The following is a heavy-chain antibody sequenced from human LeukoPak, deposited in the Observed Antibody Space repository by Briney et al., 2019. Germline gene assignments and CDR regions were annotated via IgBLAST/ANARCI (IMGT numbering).Heavy chain of an antibody. V-gene: IGHV4-59*08. CDR3: ARMGLWFGVNAFDI. D-gene: IGHD3-10*01. J-gene: IGHJ3*02. Sequence: SETLSLTCTVSGGSISSYYWSWIRQPPGKGLEWIGYIYYSGSTNYNPSLKSRVTISVDTSKNQFSLKLSSVTAADTAVYYCARMGLWFGVNAFDIWGQGTMVTVSS. CDR2: IYYSGST. CDR1: GGSISSYY.